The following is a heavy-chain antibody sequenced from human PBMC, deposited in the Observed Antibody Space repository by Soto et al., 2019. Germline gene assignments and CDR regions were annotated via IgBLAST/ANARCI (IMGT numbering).Heavy chain of an antibody. V-gene: IGHV1-69*12. CDR2: IMPIFRTP. J-gene: IGHJ6*02. CDR3: ARDKDRLQLGGNYYYILDV. D-gene: IGHD2-2*01. CDR1: GGTFSNSA. Sequence: QVQLDQSGAEVKKPGSSVNLSCKASGGTFSNSAISWVRQAPGQGLEWMGGIMPIFRTPDYAQKFQARVTITADESTSTAYMELSGLKPDDTAVYYCARDKDRLQLGGNYYYILDVWGQGTTVTVSS.